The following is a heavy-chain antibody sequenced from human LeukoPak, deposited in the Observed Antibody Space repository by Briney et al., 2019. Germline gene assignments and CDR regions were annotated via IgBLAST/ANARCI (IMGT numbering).Heavy chain of an antibody. D-gene: IGHD1-1*01. CDR3: ARDLQSGTTSAFVH. J-gene: IGHJ4*02. CDR1: GFVLSDYA. V-gene: IGHV3-33*01. CDR2: IWYDGRET. Sequence: GGSLTLSCAPSGFVLSDYATHWVRQSPAKGLEWVAVIWYDGRETFSGDCVEGRFTLSRDNSKHTLYLQMTSLRVDDTAVYYCARDLQSGTTSAFVHWGQGTLVIVSS.